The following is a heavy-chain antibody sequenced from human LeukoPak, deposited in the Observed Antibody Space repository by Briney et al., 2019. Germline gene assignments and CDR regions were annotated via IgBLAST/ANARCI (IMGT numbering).Heavy chain of an antibody. V-gene: IGHV5-10-1*01. Sequence: GESLKISCKGSGYSFTSYWISWVRQMPGKGLEWMGRIDPSDSYTNYSPSFQGHVTISADKSISTAYLQWGSLKASDTAMYYCAIATYYYGSGSYFDYWGQGTLVTVSS. J-gene: IGHJ4*02. CDR3: AIATYYYGSGSYFDY. D-gene: IGHD3-10*01. CDR2: IDPSDSYT. CDR1: GYSFTSYW.